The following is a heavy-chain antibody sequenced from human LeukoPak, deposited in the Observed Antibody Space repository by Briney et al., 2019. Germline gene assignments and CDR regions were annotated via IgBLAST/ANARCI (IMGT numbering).Heavy chain of an antibody. V-gene: IGHV3-66*01. CDR3: ARSYYYDSSGYPGGYFQH. CDR2: IYSGGST. D-gene: IGHD3-22*01. J-gene: IGHJ1*01. Sequence: GGSLRLSCAASGFTVSSNYMSCVRQAPGKGLEWVSVIYSGGSTYYADSVKGRFTISRDNSKNTLYLQMNSLRAEETAVYYCARSYYYDSSGYPGGYFQHWGQGTLVTVSS. CDR1: GFTVSSNY.